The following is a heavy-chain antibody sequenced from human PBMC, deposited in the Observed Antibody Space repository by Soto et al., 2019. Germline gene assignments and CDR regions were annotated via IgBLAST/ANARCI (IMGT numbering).Heavy chain of an antibody. CDR1: GGSVSSGSYY. V-gene: IGHV4-61*01. J-gene: IGHJ5*02. D-gene: IGHD2-2*01. CDR2: IYYSGST. CDR3: ARGYCSSTSCYAVYSWFDP. Sequence: WETLSLTCTVSGGSVSSGSYYWSWIRQPPGKGLEWIGYIYYSGSTNYNPSLKSRVTISVDTSKNQFSLKLSSVTAADTAVYYCARGYCSSTSCYAVYSWFDPWGQGTLVTVSS.